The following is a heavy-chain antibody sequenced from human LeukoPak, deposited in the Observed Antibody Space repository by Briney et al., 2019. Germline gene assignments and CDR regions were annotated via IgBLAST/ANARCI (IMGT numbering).Heavy chain of an antibody. D-gene: IGHD3-10*01. V-gene: IGHV4-4*07. Sequence: SETLSLTCTVSGGSISSYHWSWIRQPAGKGLEWIGRIYTSGSTNYNPSLKSRVTISVDTSKNQFSLKLSSVTAADTAVYYCASQISRGSPFDYWGQGTLVTVSS. J-gene: IGHJ4*02. CDR3: ASQISRGSPFDY. CDR2: IYTSGST. CDR1: GGSISSYH.